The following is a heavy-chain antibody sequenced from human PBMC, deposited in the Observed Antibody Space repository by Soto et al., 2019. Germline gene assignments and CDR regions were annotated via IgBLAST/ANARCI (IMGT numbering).Heavy chain of an antibody. Sequence: PSETLSLTCTVSGGSISSSSYYWGWIRQPPGKGLEWIGSIYYSGSTYYNPSLKSRVTISVDTSKNQFSLKLSSVTAADTAVYYCARYCSSTSCYIEGLVYWGQGTLVTVSS. CDR1: GGSISSSSYY. V-gene: IGHV4-39*01. D-gene: IGHD2-2*02. J-gene: IGHJ4*02. CDR3: ARYCSSTSCYIEGLVY. CDR2: IYYSGST.